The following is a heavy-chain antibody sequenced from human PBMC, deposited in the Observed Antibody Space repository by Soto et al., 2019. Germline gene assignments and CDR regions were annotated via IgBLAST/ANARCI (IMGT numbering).Heavy chain of an antibody. D-gene: IGHD3-22*01. J-gene: IGHJ5*02. CDR3: ARPIQYYFDTSAQSAWFDP. CDR1: GGTFGSYA. Sequence: SVKVSCKTSGGTFGSYAISWVRQAPGQGLDWMGGIIPIFSTPNYAQKFQGRVTITADESTSTAYMELSSLRSEDTAVYYCARPIQYYFDTSAQSAWFDPWGQGTLVTVSS. V-gene: IGHV1-69*13. CDR2: IIPIFSTP.